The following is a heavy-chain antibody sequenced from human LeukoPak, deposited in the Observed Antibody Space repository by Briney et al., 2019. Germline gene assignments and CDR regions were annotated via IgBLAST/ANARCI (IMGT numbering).Heavy chain of an antibody. Sequence: SETLSLTCAVSGVFISSGYWWSWVRQPPGKGLEWIGEIHHSGSTNYNTFLKSRVTISVDKSRNQLSLKLSSVTAADTAVYYCARNGDYSLDYWGQGTLVTVSS. CDR2: IHHSGST. CDR3: ARNGDYSLDY. CDR1: GVFISSGYW. J-gene: IGHJ4*02. V-gene: IGHV4-4*02. D-gene: IGHD2-15*01.